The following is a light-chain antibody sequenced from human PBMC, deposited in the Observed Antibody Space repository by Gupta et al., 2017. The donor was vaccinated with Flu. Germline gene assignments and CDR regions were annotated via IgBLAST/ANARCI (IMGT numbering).Light chain of an antibody. CDR3: QQSNTIPRT. J-gene: IGKJ1*01. V-gene: IGKV1-39*01. Sequence: DVQLTQSPSSLSASVGDSVTITCRASQIVKTYLNWYQHKPGKAPNLVIHDTFNLQSGLPSRFSGSGSGTEFTLTISGLQPEDFATYYCQQSNTIPRTFGQWTKVEIK. CDR2: DTF. CDR1: QIVKTY.